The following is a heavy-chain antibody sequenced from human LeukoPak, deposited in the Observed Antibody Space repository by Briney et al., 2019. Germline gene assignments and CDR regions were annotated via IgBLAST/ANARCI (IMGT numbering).Heavy chain of an antibody. CDR1: GGSFSGYY. CDR2: INHSGST. D-gene: IGHD3-10*01. CDR3: ARRRVTMVRGVYYGMDV. Sequence: PSETLSLTCAVYGGSFSGYYWSWIRQPPGKGLEWIGKINHSGSTNYNPSLKSRVTISVDTSKNQFSLKLSSVTAADTAVYYCARRRVTMVRGVYYGMDVWGQGTTVTVSS. V-gene: IGHV4-34*01. J-gene: IGHJ6*02.